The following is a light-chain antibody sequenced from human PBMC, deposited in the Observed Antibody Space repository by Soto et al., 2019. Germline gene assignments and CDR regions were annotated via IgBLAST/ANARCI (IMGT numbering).Light chain of an antibody. CDR2: DVS. CDR3: SSYTSSSTWE. J-gene: IGLJ3*02. CDR1: SSGVGGYNY. V-gene: IGLV2-14*01. Sequence: QSVLTQPASVSGSPGQSITISCTGTSSGVGGYNYVSWYQQHPGKAPKLMIYDVSNRPSGVSNRFSGSKSGNTASLTISGLQAEDESDYYCSSYTSSSTWEFGGGTKLTVL.